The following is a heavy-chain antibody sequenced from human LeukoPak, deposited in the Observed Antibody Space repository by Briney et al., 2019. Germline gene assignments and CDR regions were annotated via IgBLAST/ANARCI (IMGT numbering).Heavy chain of an antibody. CDR2: ISAYNGNT. CDR1: GYTFTSYG. V-gene: IGHV1-18*01. CDR3: ARVWWMTWYQLLPDVYYGMDV. Sequence: GASVKVSCKASGYTFTSYGISWVRQAPGQGLEWMGWISAYNGNTNYAQKLQGRVTMTTDTSTSTAYMELRSLRSDDTAVYYCARVWWMTWYQLLPDVYYGMDVWGQGTTVTVSS. D-gene: IGHD2-2*01. J-gene: IGHJ6*02.